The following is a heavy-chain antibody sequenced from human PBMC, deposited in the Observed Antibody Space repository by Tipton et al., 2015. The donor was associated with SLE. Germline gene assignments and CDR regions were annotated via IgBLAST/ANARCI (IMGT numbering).Heavy chain of an antibody. CDR3: ARSPRGGGYYPYYFDY. J-gene: IGHJ4*02. V-gene: IGHV4-61*05. Sequence: TLSLTCIVSGGSITTRSYYWGWIRQPPGKGLEWIGYIYYSGSTNYNPSLKSRVTISVDTSKNQFSLKLSSVTAADTAVYYCARSPRGGGYYPYYFDYWGQGTLVTVSS. CDR1: GGSITTRSYY. CDR2: IYYSGST. D-gene: IGHD3-3*01.